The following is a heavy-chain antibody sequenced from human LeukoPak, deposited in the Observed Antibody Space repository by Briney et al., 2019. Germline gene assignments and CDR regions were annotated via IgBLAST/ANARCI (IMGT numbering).Heavy chain of an antibody. CDR2: IWYDGSNK. V-gene: IGHV3-30*02. Sequence: GGSLRLSCAASGFTFSSYGMHWVRQAPGKGLAWVAFIWYDGSNKYYADSVKGRFTISRDNSKNTLYLQMNSLRAEDTAVYYCAKGTDGYDYWGQGTLVTVSS. CDR1: GFTFSSYG. J-gene: IGHJ4*02. CDR3: AKGTDGYDY. D-gene: IGHD5-18*01.